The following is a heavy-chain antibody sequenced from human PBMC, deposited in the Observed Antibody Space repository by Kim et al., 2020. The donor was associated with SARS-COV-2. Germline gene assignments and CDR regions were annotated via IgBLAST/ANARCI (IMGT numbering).Heavy chain of an antibody. V-gene: IGHV5-10-1*01. J-gene: IGHJ4*02. D-gene: IGHD5-12*01. CDR1: GYNFATYW. CDR2: IDPTNSYT. CDR3: VRLVVTTTTFDF. Sequence: GESLKISCKGSGYNFATYWISWVRQMPGNGLEWMGRIDPTNSYTNYRPSFRGHVTLSADRSISTAYLQWNNLKASDTATYFCVRLVVTTTTFDFWGQGTVLTVSS.